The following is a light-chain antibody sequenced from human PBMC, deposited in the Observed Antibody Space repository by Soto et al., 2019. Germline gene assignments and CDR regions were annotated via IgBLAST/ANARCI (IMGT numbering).Light chain of an antibody. Sequence: SYELTQPPSVSVAPGQTARITCGGDNIGIKSVHWYQQKPGLDPVLVVCDDSDRPSGIPERFSGSNSGNTATLTISRVEVGDGADYYCQVWDGSSHHQVFGGGTKLTVL. J-gene: IGLJ3*02. CDR3: QVWDGSSHHQV. V-gene: IGLV3-21*02. CDR2: DDS. CDR1: NIGIKS.